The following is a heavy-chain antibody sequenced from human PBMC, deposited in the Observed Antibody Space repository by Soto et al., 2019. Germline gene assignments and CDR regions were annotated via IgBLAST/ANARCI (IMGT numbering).Heavy chain of an antibody. J-gene: IGHJ4*02. CDR2: ISSSGSAK. CDR3: VRRYCSSTSCTFDY. Sequence: GGSLRLSCAASGFTFSSYEMNWVRQAPGKGLEWVSYISSSGSAKYYADSVKGRFTISRDNAKNSLYMQMNSLRAEDTAVYYCVRRYCSSTSCTFDYWGQGTLVTVSS. CDR1: GFTFSSYE. D-gene: IGHD2-2*01. V-gene: IGHV3-48*03.